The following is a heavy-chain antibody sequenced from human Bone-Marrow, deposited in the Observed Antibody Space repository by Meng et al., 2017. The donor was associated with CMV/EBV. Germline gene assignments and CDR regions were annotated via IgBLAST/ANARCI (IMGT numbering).Heavy chain of an antibody. J-gene: IGHJ5*02. V-gene: IGHV3-21*01. D-gene: IGHD3-3*01. CDR1: GFTFSSYS. CDR3: ARDGGVETGRFDP. CDR2: ISSSSSYI. Sequence: GESLKISCAASGFTFSSYSMNWVRQAPGKGLEWVSSISSSSSYIYYADSVKGRFTISRDNAKNSLYLQMNSLRVEDTAVYYCARDGGVETGRFDPWGQGTLVTVPS.